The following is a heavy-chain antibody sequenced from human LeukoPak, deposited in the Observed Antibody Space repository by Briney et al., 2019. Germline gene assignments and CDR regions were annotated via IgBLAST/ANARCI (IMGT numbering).Heavy chain of an antibody. D-gene: IGHD2-2*01. CDR2: ISWNSGSI. J-gene: IGHJ4*02. CDR1: GFTFDDYA. Sequence: GRSLRLSCAASGFTFDDYAMHWVRHAPGKGLEWVSGISWNSGSIGYADSVKGRFTISRDNAKNSLYLQMNSLRAEDTALYYCAKDRGSSTSWGLDYWAQGTLVTVSS. V-gene: IGHV3-9*01. CDR3: AKDRGSSTSWGLDY.